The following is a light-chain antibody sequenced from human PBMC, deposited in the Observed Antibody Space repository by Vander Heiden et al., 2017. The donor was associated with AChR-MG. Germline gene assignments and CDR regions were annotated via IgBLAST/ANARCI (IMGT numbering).Light chain of an antibody. CDR1: GDD. J-gene: IGLJ2*01. V-gene: IGLV1-40*01. CDR3: QSYDSSRSGYVV. CDR2: GNS. Sequence: GDDVHWYQQRPGTAPTLLIYGNSNRPSGVPDRFPGSKSGTSAALAITGLQAEDEADDYCQSYDSSRSGYVVFGGGTKLTVL.